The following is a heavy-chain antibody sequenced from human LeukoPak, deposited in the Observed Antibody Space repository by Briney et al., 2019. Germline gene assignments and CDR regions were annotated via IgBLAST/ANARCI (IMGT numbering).Heavy chain of an antibody. CDR3: ARDRVVAAPFYYYYYMDV. CDR1: GGSFSGYY. D-gene: IGHD6-6*01. V-gene: IGHV4-34*01. Sequence: SETLSLTCAVYGGSFSGYYWSWIRQPPGKGLEWIGEINHSGSTNYNPSLKSRVTISVDTSKNQFSLKLSSVTAAGTAVYYCARDRVVAAPFYYYYYMDVWGKGTTVTVSS. J-gene: IGHJ6*03. CDR2: INHSGST.